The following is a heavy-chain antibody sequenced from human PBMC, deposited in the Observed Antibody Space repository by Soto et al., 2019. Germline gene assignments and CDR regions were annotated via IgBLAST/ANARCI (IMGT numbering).Heavy chain of an antibody. D-gene: IGHD1-26*01. CDR1: GFTFSDYY. J-gene: IGHJ5*02. V-gene: IGHV3-11*06. CDR2: ISSSSSYT. CDR3: ARVVLVGATPRWFDP. Sequence: QVQLVESGGGLVKPGGSLRLSCAASGFTFSDYYMSWIRQAPGKGLEWVSYISSSSSYTNYADSVKGRFTISRDNAKNSMYLQMNSLGAEDTAVYYCARVVLVGATPRWFDPWGQGTLVTVSS.